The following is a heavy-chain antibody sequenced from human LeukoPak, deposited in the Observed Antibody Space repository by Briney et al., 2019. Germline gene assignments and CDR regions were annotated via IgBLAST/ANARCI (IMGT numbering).Heavy chain of an antibody. V-gene: IGHV1-8*01. CDR3: ARVRQLLWFGELTYYYGMDV. J-gene: IGHJ6*02. CDR2: MNPNSGNT. Sequence: ASVKVSCKASGYTFTSYDINWVRQATGQGLERMGWMNPNSGNTGYAQKFQGRVTMTRNTSISTAYMELCSLRSEDTAVYYCARVRQLLWFGELTYYYGMDVWGQGTTVTVSS. CDR1: GYTFTSYD. D-gene: IGHD3-10*01.